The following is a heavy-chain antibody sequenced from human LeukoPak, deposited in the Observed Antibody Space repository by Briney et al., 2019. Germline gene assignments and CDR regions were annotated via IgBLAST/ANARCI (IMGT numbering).Heavy chain of an antibody. Sequence: SETLSLTCAVYGGSFSGYYWSWIRQPPGKGLEWIGEINHSGSTNYNPSLKSRVTISVDTSKNQCSLKLSSVTAADTAVYYCARVPRFTMVRGVIDYWGQGTLVTVSS. D-gene: IGHD3-10*01. CDR3: ARVPRFTMVRGVIDY. CDR2: INHSGST. V-gene: IGHV4-34*01. J-gene: IGHJ4*02. CDR1: GGSFSGYY.